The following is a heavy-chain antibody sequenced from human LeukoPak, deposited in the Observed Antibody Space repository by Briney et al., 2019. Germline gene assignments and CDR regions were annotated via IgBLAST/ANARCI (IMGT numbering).Heavy chain of an antibody. J-gene: IGHJ3*02. CDR1: GYTFTSYY. V-gene: IGHV1-46*01. D-gene: IGHD1-26*01. CDR2: INPSGGST. Sequence: ASVKVSCKASGYTFTSYYMHWVRQAPGQGLEWMGIINPSGGSTSYAQKFQGRVTMTRDTSTSTVYMELSSLRSEDTAVYYCATAIGWELLPGAFDIWGQGTMVTVSS. CDR3: ATAIGWELLPGAFDI.